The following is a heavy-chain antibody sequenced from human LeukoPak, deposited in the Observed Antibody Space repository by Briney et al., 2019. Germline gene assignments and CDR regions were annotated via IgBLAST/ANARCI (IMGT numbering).Heavy chain of an antibody. CDR2: ISGSGGST. V-gene: IGHV3-23*01. CDR3: AKGIRFLEWYDAFDI. CDR1: GFTFSSYA. D-gene: IGHD3-3*01. Sequence: GGSLRLSCAASGFTFSSYAMSWVRQAPGKGLEWVSAISGSGGSTYYADSVKGRSTISRDNSKNTLYLQMNSLRAEDTAVYYCAKGIRFLEWYDAFDIWGQGTMVTVSS. J-gene: IGHJ3*02.